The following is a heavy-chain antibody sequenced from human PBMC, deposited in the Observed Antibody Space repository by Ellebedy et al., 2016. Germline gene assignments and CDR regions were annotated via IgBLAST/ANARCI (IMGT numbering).Heavy chain of an antibody. V-gene: IGHV3-30*18. CDR2: ISYDGSNK. CDR1: GFTFSSYG. D-gene: IGHD1-26*01. Sequence: GGSLRLXXAASGFTFSSYGMHWVRQAPGKGLEWVAVISYDGSNKYYADSVKGRFTISRDNSKNTLYLQMNSLRAEDTAVYYCAKDSGSYWICDYWGQGTLVTVSS. J-gene: IGHJ4*02. CDR3: AKDSGSYWICDY.